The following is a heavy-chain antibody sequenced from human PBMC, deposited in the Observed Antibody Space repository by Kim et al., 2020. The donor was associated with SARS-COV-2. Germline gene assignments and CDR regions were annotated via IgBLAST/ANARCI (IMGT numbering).Heavy chain of an antibody. D-gene: IGHD1-26*01. J-gene: IGHJ4*02. Sequence: SETLSLTCTVSGGSISSSSYYWGWIRQPPGKGLEWIGSIYYSGSTYYNPSLKSRVTISVDTSKNQFSLKLSSVTAADTAVYYCASSPRGATFYWGQGTLVTVSS. V-gene: IGHV4-39*01. CDR1: GGSISSSSYY. CDR3: ASSPRGATFY. CDR2: IYYSGST.